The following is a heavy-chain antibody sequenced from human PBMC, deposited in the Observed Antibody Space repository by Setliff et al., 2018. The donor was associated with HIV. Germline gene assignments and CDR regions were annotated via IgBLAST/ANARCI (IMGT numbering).Heavy chain of an antibody. D-gene: IGHD2-2*01. V-gene: IGHV1-46*01. J-gene: IGHJ4*02. Sequence: ASVKVSCKASGYTFTNYYMHWVRQAPGQGLEWMGIINPSGGSTSHAQKFQGRVNMTRDTSTSTVHMEVSSLRSEDTAVYYCAREGSFVPAAPLGNGNRILDFWGQGTLVPVSS. CDR3: AREGSFVPAAPLGNGNRILDF. CDR1: GYTFTNYY. CDR2: INPSGGST.